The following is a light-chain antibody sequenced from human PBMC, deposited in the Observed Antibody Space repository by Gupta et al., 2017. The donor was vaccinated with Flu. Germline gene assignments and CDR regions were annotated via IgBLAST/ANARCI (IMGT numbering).Light chain of an antibody. Sequence: SVTISCSGSSSNIRSNPVNWFQQDPGTVPKLLIHTNTQRPSGVPERFSGSKSGTSASLAISGLLVEDEAHYYCAAWDDSLNGWVFGGGTKLTVL. CDR3: AAWDDSLNGWV. CDR2: TNT. V-gene: IGLV1-44*01. J-gene: IGLJ3*02. CDR1: SSNIRSNP.